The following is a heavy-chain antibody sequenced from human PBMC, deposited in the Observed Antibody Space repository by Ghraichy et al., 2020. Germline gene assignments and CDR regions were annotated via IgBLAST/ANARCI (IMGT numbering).Heavy chain of an antibody. V-gene: IGHV3-23*01. D-gene: IGHD3-22*01. Sequence: GGSLRLSCAASGFTLSSYAMSWVRQAPGKGLEWVSGISGSGGSTYYADSVKGRFTISRDNSKNTLYLQMNSLRAEDTAVYYCAKDSITMMGYYFDYWGQGTLVTVSS. CDR1: GFTLSSYA. CDR3: AKDSITMMGYYFDY. J-gene: IGHJ4*02. CDR2: ISGSGGST.